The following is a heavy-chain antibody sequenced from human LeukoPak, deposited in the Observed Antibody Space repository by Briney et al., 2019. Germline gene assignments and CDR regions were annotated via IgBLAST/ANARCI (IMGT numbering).Heavy chain of an antibody. CDR3: ARQPGGTAAFDI. V-gene: IGHV4-59*08. CDR1: GGSISSYY. CDR2: IYYSGST. D-gene: IGHD1-14*01. Sequence: SETLSLTCTVSGGSISSYYWSWIRQPPGKGLEWIAYIYYSGSTNYNPSLKSRVTISVDTSKNQFSLKLSSVTAADTAVYYCARQPGGTAAFDIWAKGTMVTVSS. J-gene: IGHJ3*02.